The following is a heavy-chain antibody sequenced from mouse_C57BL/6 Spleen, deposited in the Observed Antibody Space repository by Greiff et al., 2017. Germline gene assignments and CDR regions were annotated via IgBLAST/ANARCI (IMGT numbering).Heavy chain of an antibody. CDR1: GFTFSNYW. Sequence: EVQVVESGGGLVQPGGSMKLSCVASGFTFSNYWMNWVRQSPEKGLEWVAQIRLKSDNYATHYAESVKGRFTISRDDSKSSVYLQMNNLRAEDTGIYYCTEGDGSGDWYFDVWGTGTTVTVSS. D-gene: IGHD1-1*01. V-gene: IGHV6-3*01. J-gene: IGHJ1*03. CDR2: IRLKSDNYAT. CDR3: TEGDGSGDWYFDV.